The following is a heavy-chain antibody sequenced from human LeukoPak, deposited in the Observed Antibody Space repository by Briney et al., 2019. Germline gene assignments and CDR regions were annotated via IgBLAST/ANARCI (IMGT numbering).Heavy chain of an antibody. J-gene: IGHJ1*01. CDR3: ARAPSEIGGYYPEYFRH. D-gene: IGHD3-22*01. Sequence: PGGSLRLSCAASGFTFSTYWMHWVRQAPGKGLVWGSRIKSDGSTNYADSVKGRFTISRDNANNTLSLQMNSLRPEDTGVYYCARAPSEIGGYYPEYFRHWGQGTLVTVSS. CDR2: IKSDGST. CDR1: GFTFSTYW. V-gene: IGHV3-74*01.